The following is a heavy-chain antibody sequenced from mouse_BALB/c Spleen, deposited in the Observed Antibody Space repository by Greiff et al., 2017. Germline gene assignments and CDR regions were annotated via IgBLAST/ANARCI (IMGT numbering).Heavy chain of an antibody. J-gene: IGHJ2*01. V-gene: IGHV1S41*01. CDR1: GYTFTSYW. D-gene: IGHD1-1*01. Sequence: DLVKPGASVKLSCKASGYTFTSYWINWIKQRPGQGLEWIGRIAPGSGSTYYNEMFKGKATLTVDTSSSTAYIQLSSLSSEDSAVYFCARGDYFYGSSRPYYFDYWGQGTTLTVSS. CDR2: IAPGSGST. CDR3: ARGDYFYGSSRPYYFDY.